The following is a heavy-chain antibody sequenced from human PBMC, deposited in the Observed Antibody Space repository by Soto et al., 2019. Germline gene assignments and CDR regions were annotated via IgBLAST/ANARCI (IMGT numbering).Heavy chain of an antibody. CDR1: GGSFSGYY. CDR2: INHSGST. Sequence: QVQLQQWGAGLLKPSETLSLTCAVYGGSFSGYYWSWIRQPPGKGLEWIGEINHSGSTNYNPSLKSRVTISVDTSKIQFSLKLSSVTAADTAVYYCARARGYYGSGSYYKRWFDPWGQGTLVTVSS. V-gene: IGHV4-34*01. J-gene: IGHJ5*02. D-gene: IGHD3-10*01. CDR3: ARARGYYGSGSYYKRWFDP.